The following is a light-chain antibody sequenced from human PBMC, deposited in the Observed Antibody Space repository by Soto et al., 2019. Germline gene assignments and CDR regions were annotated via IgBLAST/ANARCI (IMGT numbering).Light chain of an antibody. J-gene: IGKJ1*01. CDR3: QQYGSSPT. V-gene: IGKV3-20*01. CDR2: GAS. Sequence: EIVLTQSPGTLSLSPGERATLSCRASQSVSSSYLAWYQQKPGQAPRLLIYGASSRATGIPDRFSGSGSGTDFTLTISILEPDDFALYYCQQYGSSPTFGQGPKVEIK. CDR1: QSVSSSY.